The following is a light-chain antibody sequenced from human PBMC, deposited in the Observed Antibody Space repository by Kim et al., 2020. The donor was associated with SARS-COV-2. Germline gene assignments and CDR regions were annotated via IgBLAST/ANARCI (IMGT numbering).Light chain of an antibody. J-gene: IGLJ1*01. CDR1: RSNIGSNY. CDR3: AAWDDSLSGYV. CDR2: RNN. Sequence: GQRVPISCYGSRSNIGSNYVYWYQQLPGTAPKLLIYRNNQRPSGVPDRFSGSKSGTSASLAISGLRSEDEADYYCAAWDDSLSGYVFGTGTKVTVL. V-gene: IGLV1-47*01.